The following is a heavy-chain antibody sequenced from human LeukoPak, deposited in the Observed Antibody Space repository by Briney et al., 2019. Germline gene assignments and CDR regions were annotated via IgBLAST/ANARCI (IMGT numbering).Heavy chain of an antibody. CDR1: GYTFTGYY. CDR2: INPNSGGT. V-gene: IGHV1-2*02. CDR3: ARANGATVTTDYFDY. Sequence: GASVKVSCKASGYTFTGYYMHWVRQAPGQGLEWMGWINPNSGGTNYAQKFQGRVTITRNTSISTAYMELSSLRSEDTAVYYCARANGATVTTDYFDYWGQGTLVTVSS. D-gene: IGHD4-17*01. J-gene: IGHJ4*02.